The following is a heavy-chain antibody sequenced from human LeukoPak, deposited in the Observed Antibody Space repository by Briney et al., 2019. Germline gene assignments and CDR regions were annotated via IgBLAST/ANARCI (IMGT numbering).Heavy chain of an antibody. D-gene: IGHD2-15*01. CDR2: IIPIFGTA. Sequence: SVKVSCKASGGTFSSYAISWVRQAPGQGLEWMGGIIPIFGTANYAQKFQGRVTITADESTSTAYMELSSLRSEDTAVYYCASWRGQLGYCSGGSCENWFDPWGQGTLVTVSS. CDR3: ASWRGQLGYCSGGSCENWFDP. J-gene: IGHJ5*02. V-gene: IGHV1-69*13. CDR1: GGTFSSYA.